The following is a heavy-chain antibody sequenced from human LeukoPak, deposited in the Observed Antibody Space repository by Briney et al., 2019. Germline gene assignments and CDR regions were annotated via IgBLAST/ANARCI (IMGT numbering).Heavy chain of an antibody. CDR2: ISSSSSYI. J-gene: IGHJ4*02. CDR1: GFTFSSYS. V-gene: IGHV3-21*01. CDR3: ARDVTYYDFWSGYYQIDY. D-gene: IGHD3-3*01. Sequence: GGSLRLSCAASGFTFSSYSMNWARQAPGKGLEWVSSISSSSSYIYYADSVKGRFTISRDNAKNSLYLQMNSLRAEDTAVYYCARDVTYYDFWSGYYQIDYWGQGTLVTVSS.